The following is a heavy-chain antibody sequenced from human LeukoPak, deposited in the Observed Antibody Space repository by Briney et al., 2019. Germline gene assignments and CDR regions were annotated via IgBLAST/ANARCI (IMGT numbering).Heavy chain of an antibody. CDR1: GFTFSSYS. CDR2: ISSSSSYI. CDR3: ARDRSPVTGDAFDI. J-gene: IGHJ3*02. D-gene: IGHD2-21*02. V-gene: IGHV3-21*01. Sequence: PGGSLRLSCAASGFTFSSYSMNWVRQAPGKELEWVSSISSSSSYIYYADSVMGRFTISRDNAKNSLYLQMNSLRAEDTAVYYCARDRSPVTGDAFDIWGQGTMVTVSS.